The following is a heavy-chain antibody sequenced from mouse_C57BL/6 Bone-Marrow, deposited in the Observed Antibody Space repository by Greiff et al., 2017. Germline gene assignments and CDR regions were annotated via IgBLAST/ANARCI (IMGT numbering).Heavy chain of an antibody. CDR2: INPYNGGT. D-gene: IGHD6-1*01. J-gene: IGHJ3*01. CDR3: ARLGLDSPAWFAY. Sequence: EVKLMESGPVLVKPGASVKMSCKASGYTFTDYYMNWVKQSHGKSLEWIGVINPYNGGTSYNQKFKGKATLTVDKSSSAAYMELNSLTSADSAVYYCARLGLDSPAWFAYWGQGTLVTVSA. CDR1: GYTFTDYY. V-gene: IGHV1-19*01.